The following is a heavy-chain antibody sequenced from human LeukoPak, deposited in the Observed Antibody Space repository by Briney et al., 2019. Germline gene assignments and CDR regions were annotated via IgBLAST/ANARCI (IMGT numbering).Heavy chain of an antibody. Sequence: GGSLSLSCAASGFPFNSYPMGWVRQAPGKGLQWVSTISVGSDITYYADSVKGRLTISRGNDKNTLYLQMNSLRADDTAIYYCAKPTKMYYYDSGALNYWGPGTLVTVFS. D-gene: IGHD3-22*01. J-gene: IGHJ4*02. V-gene: IGHV3-23*01. CDR1: GFPFNSYP. CDR2: ISVGSDIT. CDR3: AKPTKMYYYDSGALNY.